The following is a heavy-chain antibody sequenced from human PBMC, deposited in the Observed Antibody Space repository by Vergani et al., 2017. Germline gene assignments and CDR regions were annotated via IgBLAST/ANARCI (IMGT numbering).Heavy chain of an antibody. CDR3: ARDGGSGVEVPAAIRYYYYYMDV. J-gene: IGHJ6*03. CDR1: GGTFTSYT. CDR2: FIPILSIT. D-gene: IGHD2-2*01. Sequence: QVQLVQSGAEVKKPGSSVKVSCKASGGTFTSYTFNWVRQAPGQGLEWIGRFIPILSITKFAPNFQGRVTMTADRSTTTAYMELTSLTSEDSAIYYCARDGGSGVEVPAAIRYYYYYMDVWGEGTTVTVSS. V-gene: IGHV1-69*08.